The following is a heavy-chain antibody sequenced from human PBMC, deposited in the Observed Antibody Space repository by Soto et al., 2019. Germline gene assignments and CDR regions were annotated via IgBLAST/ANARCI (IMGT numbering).Heavy chain of an antibody. V-gene: IGHV3-53*01. J-gene: IGHJ6*02. Sequence: PGGSLRLSCAASGFTVSSNYMSCVRQAPGKGLEWVSVIYSGGSTYYADSVKGRFTISRDNYKNKLYLQMNSLRAEDTAVYYCARDSPGYYGSGSYYKIPGYYHGMEVWGQGNTVTVSS. CDR3: ARDSPGYYGSGSYYKIPGYYHGMEV. CDR2: IYSGGST. CDR1: GFTVSSNY. D-gene: IGHD3-10*01.